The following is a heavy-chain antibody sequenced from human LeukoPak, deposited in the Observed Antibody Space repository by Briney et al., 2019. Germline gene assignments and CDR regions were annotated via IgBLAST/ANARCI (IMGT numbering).Heavy chain of an antibody. CDR3: ARHDYGDYGIDY. CDR1: GFTVSSNY. J-gene: IGHJ4*02. CDR2: IYSGGST. Sequence: PGGSLRLSCAASGFTVSSNYMSWVRQAPGKRLEWVSVIYSGGSTYYADSVKGRFTISRDNSKNTLYLQMNSLRAEDTAVYYCARHDYGDYGIDYWGQGTLVTVSS. D-gene: IGHD4-17*01. V-gene: IGHV3-53*01.